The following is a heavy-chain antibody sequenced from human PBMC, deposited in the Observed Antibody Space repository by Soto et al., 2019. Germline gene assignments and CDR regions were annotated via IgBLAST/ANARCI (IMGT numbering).Heavy chain of an antibody. CDR3: ASRAGYISSWYRAIDI. CDR1: GFTFSSYE. J-gene: IGHJ3*02. Sequence: GGSLRLSCAASGFTFSSYEMNWVRQAPGKGLEWVSYISSSGSTIYYADSVKGRFTISRDNAKNSLYLQMNSLRAEDTAVYYCASRAGYISSWYRAIDIWGQGTMVTVSS. D-gene: IGHD6-13*01. CDR2: ISSSGSTI. V-gene: IGHV3-48*03.